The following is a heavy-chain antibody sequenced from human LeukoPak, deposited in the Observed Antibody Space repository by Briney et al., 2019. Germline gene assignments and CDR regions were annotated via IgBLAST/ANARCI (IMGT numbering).Heavy chain of an antibody. CDR1: GFTFHYYA. J-gene: IGHJ4*02. V-gene: IGHV3-9*01. D-gene: IGHD4-17*01. CDR2: IRWRDNA. Sequence: PGGPLRLSCIASGFTFHYYAMHCVRLPPGRGVGGASVIRWRDNAYGYADSMRGRFTSSRNNYKNTLFVQMNTLGADATAYYYCAKVTQVGYGDPSALYDYWGQGTLVT. CDR3: AKVTQVGYGDPSALYDY.